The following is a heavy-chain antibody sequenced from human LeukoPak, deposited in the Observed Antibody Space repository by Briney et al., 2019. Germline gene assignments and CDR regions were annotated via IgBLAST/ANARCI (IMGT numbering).Heavy chain of an antibody. CDR1: GFTFDDYG. CDR2: INWNGGST. J-gene: IGHJ4*02. Sequence: GGSLRLSCAASGFTFDDYGMSWVRQAPGKGLEWVSGINWNGGSTGYADSVKGRFTISRDNAKNSLYLQMNSLRAEDTALYYCARDRGAYSSSCFDYRGQGTLVTVSS. V-gene: IGHV3-20*04. D-gene: IGHD6-6*01. CDR3: ARDRGAYSSSCFDY.